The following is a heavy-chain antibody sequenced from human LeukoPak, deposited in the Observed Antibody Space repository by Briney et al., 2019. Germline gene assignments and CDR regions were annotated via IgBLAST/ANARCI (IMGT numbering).Heavy chain of an antibody. CDR3: ARVGRYGDYRFDY. CDR1: GFTVSSNY. CDR2: IYSGGST. D-gene: IGHD4-17*01. Sequence: TGRSLRLSCAASGFTVSSNYMSWVRQAPGKGLEWVSVIYSGGSTYYADSVKGRFTISRDNSKNTLYLQMNSLRAEDTAVYYCARVGRYGDYRFDYWGQGTLVTVSS. J-gene: IGHJ4*02. V-gene: IGHV3-53*01.